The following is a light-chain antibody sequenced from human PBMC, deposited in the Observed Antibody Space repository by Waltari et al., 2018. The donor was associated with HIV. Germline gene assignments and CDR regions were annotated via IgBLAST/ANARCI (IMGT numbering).Light chain of an antibody. J-gene: IGKJ2*03. CDR3: QQYYSTPYS. CDR1: QSVLYSSNNKNY. CDR2: WAS. V-gene: IGKV4-1*01. Sequence: DIVMTQSPDSLAMSLGGKATFNCKSSQSVLYSSNNKNYLAWYQQKPGQPPKLLMYWASTRESGVPDRLSGSGSGTDFTLTISSLQAEDVAVYYCQQYYSTPYSFGQGTKLEIK.